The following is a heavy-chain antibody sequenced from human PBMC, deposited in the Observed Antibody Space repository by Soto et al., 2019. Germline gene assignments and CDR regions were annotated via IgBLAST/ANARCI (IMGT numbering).Heavy chain of an antibody. J-gene: IGHJ6*02. CDR3: ARLGALNPHNSPPYPGTSIKHYYDGMDV. CDR2: IYPADSDV. CDR1: GYNFSSNW. D-gene: IGHD1-1*01. Sequence: PGESLKISCKGSGYNFSSNWIGWVRQMPGKGPEWMGIIYPADSDVRYSPSFQGQVTISADRFLNTAYLQWSSLEASDTAMYYWARLGALNPHNSPPYPGTSIKHYYDGMDVWGQGTTVPVSS. V-gene: IGHV5-51*01.